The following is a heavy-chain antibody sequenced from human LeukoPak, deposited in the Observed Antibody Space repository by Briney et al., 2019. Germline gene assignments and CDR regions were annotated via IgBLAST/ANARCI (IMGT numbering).Heavy chain of an antibody. V-gene: IGHV3-23*01. D-gene: IGHD4-11*01. CDR3: AKEETKLQYTGPNWFDP. J-gene: IGHJ5*02. Sequence: GGSLRPSCAAFGLTFSDNHMSWVRQAPGKGLEWVSAISGSGGSTYYADSVKGRFTISRDNPKNTLYLQMNSLRAEDTAVYYCAKEETKLQYTGPNWFDPWGQGTLVTVSS. CDR1: GLTFSDNH. CDR2: ISGSGGST.